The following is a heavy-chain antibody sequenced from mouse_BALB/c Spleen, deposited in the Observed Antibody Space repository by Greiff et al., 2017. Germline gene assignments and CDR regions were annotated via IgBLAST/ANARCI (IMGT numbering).Heavy chain of an antibody. CDR2: ISSGGGST. J-gene: IGHJ1*01. V-gene: IGHV5-12-1*01. Sequence: EVQVVESGGGLVKPGGSLKLSCAASGFAFSSYDMSWVRQTPEKRLEWVAYISSGGGSTYYPDTVKGRFTISRDNAKNTLYLQMSSLKSEDTAMYYCARHEGNYVRHWYFDVWGAGTTVTVSS. CDR3: ARHEGNYVRHWYFDV. D-gene: IGHD2-1*01. CDR1: GFAFSSYD.